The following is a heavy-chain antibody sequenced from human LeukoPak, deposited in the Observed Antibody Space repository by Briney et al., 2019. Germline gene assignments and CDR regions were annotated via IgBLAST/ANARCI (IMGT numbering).Heavy chain of an antibody. CDR2: ISYDGSNK. D-gene: IGHD2-15*01. Sequence: GGSLRLSCAASGFTFSSYGMHWVRQAPGKGLEWVAVISYDGSNKYYADSVKGRFTISRDNSKNTLYLQMNSLRAEDTAVYYCAKDRYCSGGSCSGDFDYWGQGTLVTVSS. V-gene: IGHV3-30*18. CDR3: AKDRYCSGGSCSGDFDY. J-gene: IGHJ4*02. CDR1: GFTFSSYG.